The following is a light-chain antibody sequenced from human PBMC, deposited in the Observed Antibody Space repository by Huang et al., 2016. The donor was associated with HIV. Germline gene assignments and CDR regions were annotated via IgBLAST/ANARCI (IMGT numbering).Light chain of an antibody. CDR1: QSISSY. CDR3: QQSYSTPL. V-gene: IGKV1-39*01. Sequence: DIQMTQSPSSLSASVGDRVTITCRASQSISSYLNWYQQKPGKAPKLLIYAASSLDSGVPSRFSCSGSGTDFTLTISSLQPEDFATYYCQQSYSTPLFGPGTKVDIK. CDR2: AAS. J-gene: IGKJ3*01.